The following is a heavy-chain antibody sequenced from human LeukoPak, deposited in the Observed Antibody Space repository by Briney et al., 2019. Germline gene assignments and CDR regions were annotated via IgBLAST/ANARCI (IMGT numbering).Heavy chain of an antibody. CDR1: GGSISSGGYY. CDR3: ARWWHYYDSSGYFAPEDAFDI. J-gene: IGHJ3*02. D-gene: IGHD3-22*01. V-gene: IGHV4-31*03. Sequence: SETLSLTCTVSGGSISSGGYYWSWIRQHPGKGLEWIGYIYYSGSTYYNPSLKSRVAISVDTSKNQFSLTLSSVTAADTAVYYCARWWHYYDSSGYFAPEDAFDIWGQGTMVTVSS. CDR2: IYYSGST.